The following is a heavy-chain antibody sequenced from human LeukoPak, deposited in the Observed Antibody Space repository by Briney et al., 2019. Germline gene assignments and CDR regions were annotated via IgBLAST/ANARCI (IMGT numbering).Heavy chain of an antibody. J-gene: IGHJ4*02. Sequence: ASVKVSCKASGYTFTGYHMHWVRQAPGQGLEWMGRINPNSGDTNYAQKFQGRVAMTRDTSISTAFMELTRLRSDDTAVCYCARDYCSSTSCLFDYWGQGTLVTVSS. CDR2: INPNSGDT. CDR1: GYTFTGYH. V-gene: IGHV1-2*06. D-gene: IGHD2-2*01. CDR3: ARDYCSSTSCLFDY.